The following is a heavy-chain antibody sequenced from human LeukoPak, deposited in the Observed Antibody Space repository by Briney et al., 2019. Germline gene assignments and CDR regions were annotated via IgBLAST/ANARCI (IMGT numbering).Heavy chain of an antibody. CDR3: ARPDSSGWFQIDY. J-gene: IGHJ4*02. CDR1: GYSFSNSW. V-gene: IGHV5-51*01. CDR2: IYPGDSDT. D-gene: IGHD6-19*01. Sequence: GESLKISCKGSGYSFSNSWIGWVRQMPGKGLEWMGIIYPGDSDTRYSPSFQGQVTISVDKSTTTAYLQWSSLKASDTAMYYCARPDSSGWFQIDYWGQGTLVTVSS.